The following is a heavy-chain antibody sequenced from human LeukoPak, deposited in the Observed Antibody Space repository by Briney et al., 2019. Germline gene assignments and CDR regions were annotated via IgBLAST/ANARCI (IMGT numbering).Heavy chain of an antibody. Sequence: GGSLRLSCAASGFTFSSYAMHWVRQAPGKGLEWVAVISYDGSNKYYADSVKGRSTIFRDNSKNTLYLQMNSLRAEDTAVYYCARDPSNWNVNFDYWGQGTLVTVSS. D-gene: IGHD1-20*01. CDR3: ARDPSNWNVNFDY. J-gene: IGHJ4*02. V-gene: IGHV3-30-3*01. CDR1: GFTFSSYA. CDR2: ISYDGSNK.